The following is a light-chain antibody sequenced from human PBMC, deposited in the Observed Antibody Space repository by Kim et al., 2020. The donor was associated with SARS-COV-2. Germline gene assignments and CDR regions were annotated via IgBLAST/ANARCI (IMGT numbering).Light chain of an antibody. J-gene: IGLJ3*02. V-gene: IGLV9-49*01. CDR1: SGYSSYT. Sequence: TWTPSSGYSSYTVGWDQHRPGKGPRFVMRVSTGGIVGSKGDGIPDRFSVLGSGLNRYLSIKNIQEEDEGDYHCEADHGSGSNVGWVFGGGTQLTVL. CDR2: VSTGGIVG. CDR3: EADHGSGSNVGWV.